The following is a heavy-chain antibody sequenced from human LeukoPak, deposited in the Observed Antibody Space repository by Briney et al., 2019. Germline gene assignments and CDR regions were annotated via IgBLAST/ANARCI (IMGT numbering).Heavy chain of an antibody. CDR2: ISDSGTST. CDR3: AKDFVKYYNSRGYYSPFDY. V-gene: IGHV3-23*01. CDR1: GFAFSSYA. D-gene: IGHD3-22*01. Sequence: GGSLRLSCAASGFAFSSYAMSWVRQAPGKGLEWVSAISDSGTSTYYGDSVKGRFTISRDNSKNTLYLQMHSLRAEDAAVYYCAKDFVKYYNSRGYYSPFDYWGQGTLVTVSS. J-gene: IGHJ4*02.